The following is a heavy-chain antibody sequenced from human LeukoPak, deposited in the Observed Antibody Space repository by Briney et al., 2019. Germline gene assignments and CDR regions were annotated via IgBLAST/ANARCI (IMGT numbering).Heavy chain of an antibody. D-gene: IGHD3-22*01. J-gene: IGHJ6*02. CDR2: ISAYNGNT. CDR3: ARDQDAYYDSSGYYYPGKYYYGMDV. V-gene: IGHV1-18*01. CDR1: GYTFTSYG. Sequence: GSSVKVSCKASGYTFTSYGISWVRQAPGQGLEWMGWISAYNGNTNYAQKLQGRVTMTTDTSTSTAYMELRSLRSDDTAVYYCARDQDAYYDSSGYYYPGKYYYGMDVWGQGTTVTVSS.